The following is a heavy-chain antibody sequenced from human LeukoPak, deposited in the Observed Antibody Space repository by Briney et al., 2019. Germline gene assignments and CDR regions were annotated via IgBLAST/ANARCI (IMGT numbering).Heavy chain of an antibody. CDR2: ISGYNGHT. Sequence: GASVKVSCKASGYTFTNYGITWVRQAPGQGLEWMGWISGYNGHTDYAQKLQGRVTMTTDTSTSTAYMELRSLRSDDTAVYYCARSKYSGFYYFDYWGQGTLVTVSS. V-gene: IGHV1-18*01. D-gene: IGHD5-12*01. J-gene: IGHJ4*02. CDR3: ARSKYSGFYYFDY. CDR1: GYTFTNYG.